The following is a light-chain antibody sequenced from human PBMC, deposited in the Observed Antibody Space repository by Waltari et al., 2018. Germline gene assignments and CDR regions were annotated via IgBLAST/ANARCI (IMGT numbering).Light chain of an antibody. CDR3: QQRDSWPLT. J-gene: IGKJ4*01. V-gene: IGKV3-11*01. CDR2: DVS. CDR1: QRLGGQ. Sequence: EIVLTQSPVTLSLSPGERVVLSCRASQRLGGQLAWYQQRPGQAPRLLIDDVSNRVTGIPPRFSGSGSGTDFTLTISSLEPEDIAIYYCQQRDSWPLTFGGGTRVEI.